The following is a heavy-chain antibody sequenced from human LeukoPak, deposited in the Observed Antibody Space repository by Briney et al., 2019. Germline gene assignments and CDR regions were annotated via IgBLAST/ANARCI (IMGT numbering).Heavy chain of an antibody. D-gene: IGHD3-10*01. CDR2: IGAGDDT. CDR1: GFTFSSSD. V-gene: IGHV3-13*01. CDR3: ARETMDWISSDWSLDL. Sequence: GGSLRLSCAASGFTFSSSDMDWVRQATGKGLEWVSAIGAGDDTYYADSVKGRFTISRENAKNSLYLQMNSLAAGDSAIYFCARETMDWISSDWSLDLWGRGTLVTVSS. J-gene: IGHJ2*01.